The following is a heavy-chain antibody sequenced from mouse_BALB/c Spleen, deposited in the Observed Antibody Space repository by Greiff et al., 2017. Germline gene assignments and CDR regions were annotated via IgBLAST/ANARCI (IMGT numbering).Heavy chain of an antibody. J-gene: IGHJ3*01. Sequence: VQLQQSGPELVKPGASVKMSCKASGYTFTSYVMHWVKQKPGQGLEWIGYINPYNDGTKYNEKFKGKATLTSDKSSSTAYMELSSLTSEDSAVYYCAACYRYDWFAYWGQGTLVTVSA. CDR1: GYTFTSYV. D-gene: IGHD2-14*01. V-gene: IGHV1-14*01. CDR3: AACYRYDWFAY. CDR2: INPYNDGT.